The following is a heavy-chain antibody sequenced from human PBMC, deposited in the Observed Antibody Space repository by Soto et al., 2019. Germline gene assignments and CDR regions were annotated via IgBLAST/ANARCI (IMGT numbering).Heavy chain of an antibody. V-gene: IGHV4-28*01. CDR1: GYSISSSNW. CDR2: IYYSGST. J-gene: IGHJ4*02. Sequence: SETLSLTCAVSGYSISSSNWWGWIRQPPGKGLEWIGYIYYSGSTYYNPSLKSRVTMSVDTSKNQFSLKLSSVTAVDTAVYYCARMEPIAAAGTVRDWGQGTLVTVSS. CDR3: ARMEPIAAAGTVRD. D-gene: IGHD6-13*01.